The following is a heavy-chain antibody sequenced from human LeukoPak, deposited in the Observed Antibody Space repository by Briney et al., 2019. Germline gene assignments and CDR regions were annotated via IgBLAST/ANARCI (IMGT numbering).Heavy chain of an antibody. CDR1: GGSFSSYY. CDR3: ARLGKAGVDY. Sequence: SETLSLTCAVYGGSFSSYYWSWIRQPPGKGLEWIGYIYYSGSTNYNPSLKSRVTISVDTSKNQSSLKLSSVTAADTAVYYCARLGKAGVDYWGQGTLVTVSS. J-gene: IGHJ4*02. CDR2: IYYSGST. V-gene: IGHV4-59*08. D-gene: IGHD1-26*01.